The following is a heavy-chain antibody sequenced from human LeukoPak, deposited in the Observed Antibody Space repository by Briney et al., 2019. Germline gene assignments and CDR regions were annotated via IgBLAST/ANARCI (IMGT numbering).Heavy chain of an antibody. J-gene: IGHJ4*02. CDR3: AKHLGDYYGSGSYYNGPGD. D-gene: IGHD3-10*01. V-gene: IGHV3-30*18. CDR1: GFTFSSYG. Sequence: GGSLRLSCAASGFTFSSYGMHWVRQAPGKGLEWVAVISYDGSNKYYADSVKGRFTISRDNSKNTLYLQMNSLRAEDTAVYYCAKHLGDYYGSGSYYNGPGDWGQGTLVTVSS. CDR2: ISYDGSNK.